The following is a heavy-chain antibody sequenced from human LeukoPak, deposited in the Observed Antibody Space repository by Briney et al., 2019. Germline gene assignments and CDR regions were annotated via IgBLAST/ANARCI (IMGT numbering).Heavy chain of an antibody. CDR3: VRHGYTASHYFLDY. V-gene: IGHV4-4*07. CDR1: SGSINSYY. J-gene: IGHJ4*02. Sequence: ASETLSLTCTVSSGSINSYYWGWVRQPAGRGLDWTGRTYTTGTANYNPSLKSRLTMSIDTSQRQFSLNLRSVTAADTGTYYCVRHGYTASHYFLDYWSQGILVTVSS. CDR2: TYTTGTA. D-gene: IGHD2-2*02.